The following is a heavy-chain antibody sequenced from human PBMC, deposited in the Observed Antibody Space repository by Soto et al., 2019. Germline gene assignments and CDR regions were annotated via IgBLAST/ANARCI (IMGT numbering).Heavy chain of an antibody. J-gene: IGHJ4*02. Sequence: EVQLVESGGGLVQPGGSLRLSCAASGFTFSSYWMSWVRQAPGKGLEWVANIKQDGSEKYYVDSVKGRFTISRDNAKNSLYLEMNSLGAEDTAVYYCARDWGVTMVRGVPIAFDYWGQGALVTVSS. CDR1: GFTFSSYW. D-gene: IGHD3-10*01. CDR2: IKQDGSEK. V-gene: IGHV3-7*01. CDR3: ARDWGVTMVRGVPIAFDY.